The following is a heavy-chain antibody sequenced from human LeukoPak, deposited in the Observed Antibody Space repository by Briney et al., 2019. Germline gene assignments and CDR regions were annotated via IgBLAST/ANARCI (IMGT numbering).Heavy chain of an antibody. CDR3: AREKYSSSWYNYAFDI. D-gene: IGHD6-13*01. V-gene: IGHV3-53*01. J-gene: IGHJ3*02. Sequence: PGGSLRLSCAASEFTVSSNYMSWVRQAPGKGLEWVSVIYVGGSTYYADSVKGRFTISRDNSKNTLYLQMNSLRAEDTAVYYCAREKYSSSWYNYAFDIWGQGTLVTVSS. CDR1: EFTVSSNY. CDR2: IYVGGST.